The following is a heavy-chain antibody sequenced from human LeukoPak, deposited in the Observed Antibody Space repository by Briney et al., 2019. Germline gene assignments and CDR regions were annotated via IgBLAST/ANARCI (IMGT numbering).Heavy chain of an antibody. CDR3: AKAVAGGYFDY. V-gene: IGHV3-23*01. CDR2: ISGSDDGT. CDR1: GFTFSTYA. Sequence: GGSLRLSCAASGFTFSTYAMSWVRQIPGKGLEWVSAISGSDDGTYYADSVKDRFTISRDNSRNTLYLQMNTLRAEDTAVYYCAKAVAGGYFDYWGQGTLVTVSS. J-gene: IGHJ4*02. D-gene: IGHD6-19*01.